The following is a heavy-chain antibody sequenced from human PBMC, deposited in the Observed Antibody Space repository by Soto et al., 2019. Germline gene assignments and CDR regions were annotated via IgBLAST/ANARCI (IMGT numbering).Heavy chain of an antibody. CDR1: CGSLNTYT. V-gene: IGHV1-69*06. CDR3: ATWRHYSGSYCFDY. J-gene: IGHJ4*02. Sequence: SSEKVSNRAACGSLNTYTINWVRLAPGRRLEWVGQIVPMYDSVNYAENFQGRVTITADKSTKTSYMELTSLRSEDTALYFCATWRHYSGSYCFDYWGQGTLVTVSS. CDR2: IVPMYDSV. D-gene: IGHD1-26*01.